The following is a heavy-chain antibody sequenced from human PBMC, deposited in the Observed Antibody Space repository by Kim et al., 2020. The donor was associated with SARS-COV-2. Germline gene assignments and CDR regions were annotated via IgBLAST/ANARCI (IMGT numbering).Heavy chain of an antibody. CDR2: IIPIFGTA. CDR1: GGTFSSYA. CDR3: ARDLRYYYYYGMDV. Sequence: SVNVSCKASGGTFSSYAISWVRQAPGQGLEWMGGIIPIFGTANYAQKFQGRVTITADESTSTAYMELSSLRSEDTAVYYCARDLRYYYYYGMDVWGQGTTVTVSS. V-gene: IGHV1-69*13. J-gene: IGHJ6*02.